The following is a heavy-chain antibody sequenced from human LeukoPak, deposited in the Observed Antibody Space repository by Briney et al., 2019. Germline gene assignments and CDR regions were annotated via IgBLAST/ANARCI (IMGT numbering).Heavy chain of an antibody. Sequence: GGSLRLSCAASGFTFDDYAMHWVRQAPGKGLEWVSGISSSSSYIYYADPVKGRFTISRDNAKNSLYLQMNSLRAEDTAVYYCARGPTQLYGGNNWGQGTPVTVSS. J-gene: IGHJ4*02. D-gene: IGHD4-23*01. V-gene: IGHV3-21*01. CDR2: ISSSSSYI. CDR3: ARGPTQLYGGNN. CDR1: GFTFDDYA.